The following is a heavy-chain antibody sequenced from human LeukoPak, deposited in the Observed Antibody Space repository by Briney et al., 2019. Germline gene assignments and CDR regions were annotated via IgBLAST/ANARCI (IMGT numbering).Heavy chain of an antibody. CDR2: IKQDGSEK. Sequence: GGSLRLSCAASGFTFSSYWMSWVRQAPGKGLEWVANIKQDGSEKYYVDSVKGRFTISRDNAKNSLYLQMNSLRAEDTAVYYCARALTGYCSSTSCPYYLDYWGQGTLVTVSS. CDR3: ARALTGYCSSTSCPYYLDY. D-gene: IGHD2-2*01. V-gene: IGHV3-7*01. CDR1: GFTFSSYW. J-gene: IGHJ4*02.